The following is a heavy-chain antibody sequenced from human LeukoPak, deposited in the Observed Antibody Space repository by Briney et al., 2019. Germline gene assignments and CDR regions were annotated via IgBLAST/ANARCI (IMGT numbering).Heavy chain of an antibody. Sequence: ASVKVSCKASGYTFTSYGISWVRQAPGQGLEWMGWISAYNGNTYYAQKLQGRVTMTTDTSKSTAYMELRSLRSDDTAVYYCARDLAIPIVVVPAARYFQHWGQGTLVTVSS. CDR1: GYTFTSYG. V-gene: IGHV1-18*01. CDR2: ISAYNGNT. J-gene: IGHJ1*01. CDR3: ARDLAIPIVVVPAARYFQH. D-gene: IGHD2-2*01.